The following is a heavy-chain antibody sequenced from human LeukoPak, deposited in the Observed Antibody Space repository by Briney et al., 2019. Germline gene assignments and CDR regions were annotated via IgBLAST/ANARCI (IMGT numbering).Heavy chain of an antibody. CDR2: IYYSGST. CDR3: ARTTEAHSWRTRYYDYYMDV. CDR1: GGSISSYY. D-gene: IGHD6-13*01. Sequence: PSETLSLTCTVSGGSISSYYWSWIRQPPGKGLEWLGYIYYSGSTNYNPSLKSRVTISVDTSKNQFSLKLSSMTAADTAVYYCARTTEAHSWRTRYYDYYMDVWGKGTTVTVSS. V-gene: IGHV4-59*01. J-gene: IGHJ6*03.